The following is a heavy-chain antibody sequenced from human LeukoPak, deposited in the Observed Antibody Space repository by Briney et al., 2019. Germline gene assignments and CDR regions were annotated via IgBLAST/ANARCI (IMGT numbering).Heavy chain of an antibody. Sequence: SETLSLTCAVYGGSFSGYYWSWIRQPPGKGLEWIGEATHSGSTNYRPSLKSRVTISVGTSKNQFSLKLTSVTAADTAVYYCAKAPYLSSGSWGQGILVAVSS. J-gene: IGHJ3*01. V-gene: IGHV4-34*01. CDR3: AKAPYLSSGS. CDR1: GGSFSGYY. CDR2: ATHSGST. D-gene: IGHD3-22*01.